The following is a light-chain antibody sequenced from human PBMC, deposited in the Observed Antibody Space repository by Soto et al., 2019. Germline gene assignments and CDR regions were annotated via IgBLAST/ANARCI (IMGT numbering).Light chain of an antibody. CDR3: QQYNNWPRT. CDR1: QSVSSN. CDR2: GAS. Sequence: EIVMTQSPATLSVSPGERATLSCRASQSVSSNLAWYQQKPGQVPRLLIYGASTRATGIPARFSGSGSGTEFTLTISRLQSEDFVVYYCQQYNNWPRTFGQGTRLEIK. J-gene: IGKJ2*01. V-gene: IGKV3-15*01.